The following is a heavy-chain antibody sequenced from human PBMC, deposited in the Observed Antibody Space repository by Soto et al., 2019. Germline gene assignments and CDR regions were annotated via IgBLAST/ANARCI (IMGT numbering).Heavy chain of an antibody. CDR3: ARGERYYYDTSGYFGFDY. V-gene: IGHV1-3*01. Sequence: QVQLVQSGAEVKKPGASVKVSCKASGYTFTNYAIHWVRQAPGQSLEWMGWINAGNGHTRYSQKFQGRATITRDTAASTAYMELSSLRSEDTAVYYCARGERYYYDTSGYFGFDYWGQGTLVTVSS. D-gene: IGHD3-22*01. CDR2: INAGNGHT. CDR1: GYTFTNYA. J-gene: IGHJ4*02.